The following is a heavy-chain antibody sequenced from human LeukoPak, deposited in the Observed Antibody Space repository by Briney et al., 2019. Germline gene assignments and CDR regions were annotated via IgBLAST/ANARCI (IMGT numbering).Heavy chain of an antibody. D-gene: IGHD1-1*01. CDR2: ISSSGSTI. CDR3: ARDRGGNWVDALEI. Sequence: PGGSLRLSCAASGFTFSSYEMNWVRQAPGKGLEWVSYISSSGSTIYYADSVKGRFTISRDNSKNTLYLQMNSLRADDTAVYYCARDRGGNWVDALEIWGQGTMVTVSS. V-gene: IGHV3-48*03. CDR1: GFTFSSYE. J-gene: IGHJ3*02.